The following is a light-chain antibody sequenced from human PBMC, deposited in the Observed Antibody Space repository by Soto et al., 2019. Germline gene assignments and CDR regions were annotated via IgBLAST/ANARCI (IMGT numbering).Light chain of an antibody. CDR3: SSFTNSGTVV. Sequence: QSALTQPASVSGSPGQSITISCTGTSSDVGGHNYVSWYQQYPGKAPKNMIYEVNNGPSGVSDRFSGSKSGNTASLTISGLQAEDEAYYYCSSFTNSGTVVFGGGTKVTVL. V-gene: IGLV2-14*01. CDR2: EVN. CDR1: SSDVGGHNY. J-gene: IGLJ2*01.